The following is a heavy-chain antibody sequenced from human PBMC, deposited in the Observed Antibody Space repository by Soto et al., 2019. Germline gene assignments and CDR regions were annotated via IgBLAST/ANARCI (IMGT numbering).Heavy chain of an antibody. CDR3: ARLRCSGGSCYHFDY. D-gene: IGHD2-15*01. CDR2: IDPSDSYT. CDR1: GYSFTSYW. V-gene: IGHV5-10-1*01. Sequence: LGESLKISCKGSGYSFTSYWISWVRQMPGKGLEWMGRIDPSDSYTNYSPSFQGHVTISADKSISTAYLQWSSLKASDTAMYYCARLRCSGGSCYHFDYWGQGTLVTVSS. J-gene: IGHJ4*02.